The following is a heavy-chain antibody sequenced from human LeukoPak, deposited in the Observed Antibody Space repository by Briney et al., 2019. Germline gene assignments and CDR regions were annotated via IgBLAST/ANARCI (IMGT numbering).Heavy chain of an antibody. V-gene: IGHV1-8*01. CDR3: SRDGNSGTYLPY. CDR1: GYSFIGYD. J-gene: IGHJ4*02. D-gene: IGHD3-10*01. Sequence: ASVTVSFRASGYSFIGYDINWVRQAPGQGLEWMGRMNPNNGNTGSAQKFQGRLTMTRDTSITTAYMELSSLRSEDTAVYFCSRDGNSGTYLPYWGQGTLVTVSS. CDR2: MNPNNGNT.